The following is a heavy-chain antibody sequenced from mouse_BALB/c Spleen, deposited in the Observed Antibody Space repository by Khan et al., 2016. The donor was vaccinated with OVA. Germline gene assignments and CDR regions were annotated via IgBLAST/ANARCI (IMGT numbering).Heavy chain of an antibody. Sequence: EVQLQESGPGLVKPSLSLSLTCTVTGYSITSGYAWNWIRQFPGNKLEWMGYISYSGVTSYTPSLKSRISITRDTSKNQFFLQLNSVTTEDTATYYCARGKYYGYYFDYWGQGTTLTVSS. V-gene: IGHV3-2*02. D-gene: IGHD1-1*01. CDR3: ARGKYYGYYFDY. CDR2: ISYSGVT. CDR1: GYSITSGYA. J-gene: IGHJ2*01.